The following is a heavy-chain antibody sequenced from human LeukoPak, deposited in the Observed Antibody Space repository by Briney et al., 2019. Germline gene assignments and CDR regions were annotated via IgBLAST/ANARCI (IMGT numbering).Heavy chain of an antibody. V-gene: IGHV3-23*01. J-gene: IGHJ3*02. CDR1: GFTFSSYA. CDR2: ISGSGGST. CDR3: AKVMEVLDYDSHDAFDI. D-gene: IGHD3-22*01. Sequence: PGGSLRLSCAASGFTFSSYAMSWVRQAPGKGLEWVSAISGSGGSTYYADSVKGRFTISRDNSKNTLYLQMNSLRAEDTAVYYCAKVMEVLDYDSHDAFDIWGQGTMVTVSS.